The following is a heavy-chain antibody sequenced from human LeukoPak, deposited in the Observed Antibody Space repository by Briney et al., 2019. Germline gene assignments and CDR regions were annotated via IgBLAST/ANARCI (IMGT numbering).Heavy chain of an antibody. D-gene: IGHD2-15*01. CDR1: GDSFSGYY. V-gene: IGHV4-59*12. CDR2: INYSGTA. J-gene: IGHJ4*01. Sequence: PSETLSLTCSVSGDSFSGYYWSWLRQVPGKGLEWIGYINYSGTAYYNPSLKSRLTISLQTSKSQFSLELRSLTAADTAVYYFARERSAGSPGRFDYWGQGQQVTVSS. CDR3: ARERSAGSPGRFDY.